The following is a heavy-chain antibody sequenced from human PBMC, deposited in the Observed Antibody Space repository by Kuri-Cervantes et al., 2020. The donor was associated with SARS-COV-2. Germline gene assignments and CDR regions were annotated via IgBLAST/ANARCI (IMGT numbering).Heavy chain of an antibody. CDR3: ARHEGWFPLWLPFDY. CDR2: NYYSGST. D-gene: IGHD5-18*01. Sequence: SETLSLTCTVSGYSISSGYYWGWIRQPPGKGLEWIGINYYSGSTYYNPSLKSRVTISVDTSNNQFSLKPSSVTAADTAVYYCARHEGWFPLWLPFDYWGQGTLVTVSS. J-gene: IGHJ4*02. CDR1: GYSISSGYY. V-gene: IGHV4-38-2*02.